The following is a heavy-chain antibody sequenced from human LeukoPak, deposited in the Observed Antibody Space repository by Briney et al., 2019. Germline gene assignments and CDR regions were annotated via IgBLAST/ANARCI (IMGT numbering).Heavy chain of an antibody. CDR3: ARPGPYDYYDSSGYYPSGYFQH. J-gene: IGHJ1*01. V-gene: IGHV5-51*01. CDR1: GYSFTSYW. D-gene: IGHD3-22*01. Sequence: GESLKISCKGSGYSFTSYWIGWVRQMPGKGLEWMGIIYPGDSDTRYSPSFQGQVTISADKSISTAYLQWSSLKASDTAMYYCARPGPYDYYDSSGYYPSGYFQHWGQGTLVTVSS. CDR2: IYPGDSDT.